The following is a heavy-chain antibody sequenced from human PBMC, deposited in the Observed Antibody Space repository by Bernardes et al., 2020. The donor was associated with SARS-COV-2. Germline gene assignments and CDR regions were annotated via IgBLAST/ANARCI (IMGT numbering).Heavy chain of an antibody. CDR1: GFTFSSYW. CDR3: AREGLGVIDGLLWFGEGYYYYGMDV. D-gene: IGHD3-10*01. Sequence: GGSLRLSCAASGFTFSSYWMSWVRQAPGKGLEWVANIKQDGSEKYYVDSVKGRFTISRDNAKNSLYLQMNSLRAEDTAVYYCAREGLGVIDGLLWFGEGYYYYGMDVWGQGTTVTVSS. CDR2: IKQDGSEK. V-gene: IGHV3-7*01. J-gene: IGHJ6*02.